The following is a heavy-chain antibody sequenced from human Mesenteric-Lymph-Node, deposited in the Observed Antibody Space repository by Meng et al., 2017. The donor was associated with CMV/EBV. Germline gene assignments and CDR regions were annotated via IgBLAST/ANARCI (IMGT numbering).Heavy chain of an antibody. D-gene: IGHD3-10*01. CDR3: ARSLRGSGTENDY. J-gene: IGHJ4*02. CDR2: INPGAGGT. CDR1: GYTFTDYY. Sequence: ASGYTFTDYYLCWVRQAPGHGLEWMGRINPGAGGTNYAREFQDRVTMTRDTSISTAYIELSRLTSDDTAVYYCARSLRGSGTENDYWGQGTLVTVSS. V-gene: IGHV1-2*06.